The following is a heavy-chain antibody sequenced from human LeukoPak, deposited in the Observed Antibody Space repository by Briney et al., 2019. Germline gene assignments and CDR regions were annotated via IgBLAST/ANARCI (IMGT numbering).Heavy chain of an antibody. D-gene: IGHD5-24*01. CDR1: GFNFHNFA. CDR2: ISNDERNK. V-gene: IGHV3-30*04. Sequence: GGSLRLSSEASGFNFHNFAMHWVRQAPGKGLEWVAVISNDERNKYYTDSVKGRFTISRDNSKNTVYLQMNSLRPEDTAMYYCARPSPPGDGYNPCDYWGPGALVIVSS. CDR3: ARPSPPGDGYNPCDY. J-gene: IGHJ4*02.